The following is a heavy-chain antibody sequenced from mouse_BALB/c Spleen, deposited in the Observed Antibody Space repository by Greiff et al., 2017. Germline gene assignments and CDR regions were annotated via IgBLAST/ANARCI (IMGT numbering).Heavy chain of an antibody. CDR1: GFSLTSYG. CDR2: IWAGGST. CDR3: AREKYGNYVFDY. D-gene: IGHD2-10*02. J-gene: IGHJ2*01. Sequence: VKVVESGPGLVAPSPSLSITCTVSGFSLTSYGVHWVRQPPGKGLEWLGVIWAGGSTNYNSALMSRLSISKDNSKSQVFLKMNSRQTDDTAMYYCAREKYGNYVFDYWGQGTTLTVSS. V-gene: IGHV2-9*02.